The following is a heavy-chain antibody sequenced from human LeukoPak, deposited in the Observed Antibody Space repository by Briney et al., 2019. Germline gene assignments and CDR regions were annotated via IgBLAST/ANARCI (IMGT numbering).Heavy chain of an antibody. J-gene: IGHJ5*02. CDR1: GGSISSYY. CDR2: IYTSGST. CDR3: ARDRPYSSGWYEGNWFDP. Sequence: PSETLSLTCTVSGGSISSYYWSWIRQPAGKGLEWIGRIYTSGSTNYNPSLKSRVTISVDKSKNQFSLKLSSVTAADTAAYYCARDRPYSSGWYEGNWFDPWGQGTLVTVSS. D-gene: IGHD6-19*01. V-gene: IGHV4-4*07.